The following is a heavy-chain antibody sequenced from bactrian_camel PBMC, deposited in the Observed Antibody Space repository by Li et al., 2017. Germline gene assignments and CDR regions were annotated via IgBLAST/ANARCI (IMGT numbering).Heavy chain of an antibody. CDR2: IYRRSGQT. CDR3: APVVCGGWHNSYNH. D-gene: IGHD7*01. Sequence: HVQLVESGGDSVQAGGSLRLSCVASGDTRCIHDMNWFRQAPGEEREGVASIYRRSGQTVYADSVKDRFIISQDYGMKTLNLQMNSLKPEDSGTYYCAPVVCGGWHNSYNHWGQGTQVTVS. CDR1: GDTRCIHD. V-gene: IGHV3-2*01. J-gene: IGHJ4*01.